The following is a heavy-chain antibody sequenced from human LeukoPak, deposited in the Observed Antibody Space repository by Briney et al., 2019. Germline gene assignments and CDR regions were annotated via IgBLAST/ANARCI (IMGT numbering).Heavy chain of an antibody. V-gene: IGHV3-9*01. D-gene: IGHD6-19*01. CDR2: ISWNSGSI. J-gene: IGHJ4*02. CDR3: AKPRSFIAVTAFDF. CDR1: GFTFDTYA. Sequence: PGGSLRLSCAASGFTFDTYAMHWVRQAPGKGLEWVSGISWNSGSIGYADSVKGRFTISRDNAKNSLYLQMNSLRVEDTALYYCAKPRSFIAVTAFDFWGQGTLVTVSS.